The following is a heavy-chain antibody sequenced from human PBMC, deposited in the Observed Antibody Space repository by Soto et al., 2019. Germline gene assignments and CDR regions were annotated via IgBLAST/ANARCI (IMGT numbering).Heavy chain of an antibody. CDR2: ISYDGTNN. Sequence: QVQLVESGGGVVQPGRSLRLSCAASGFTFSSYGMHWVRQAPGKGLEWVAVISYDGTNNYYTESVKGRFTISRDNSKKTLFLEMNSRGAEDRGVYCCVKVDCSGGICCFSAFDIWGQGTMVTVSS. J-gene: IGHJ3*02. D-gene: IGHD2-15*01. CDR3: VKVDCSGGICCFSAFDI. V-gene: IGHV3-30*18. CDR1: GFTFSSYG.